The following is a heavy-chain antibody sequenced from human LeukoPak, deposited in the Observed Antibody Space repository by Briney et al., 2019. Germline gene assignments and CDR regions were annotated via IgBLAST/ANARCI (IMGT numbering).Heavy chain of an antibody. Sequence: GGSLRLSCAASGFTFSAYDMHWVRQAPGKGLEWVAFIRFDGSSKYYADSVRGRFTISRHTSGNTLFLQMNTLRPEDTAVYYCAKVRGYCSGGSCYSSIDYWGQGTLVTVSS. CDR3: AKVRGYCSGGSCYSSIDY. CDR1: GFTFSAYD. CDR2: IRFDGSSK. D-gene: IGHD2-15*01. V-gene: IGHV3-30*02. J-gene: IGHJ4*02.